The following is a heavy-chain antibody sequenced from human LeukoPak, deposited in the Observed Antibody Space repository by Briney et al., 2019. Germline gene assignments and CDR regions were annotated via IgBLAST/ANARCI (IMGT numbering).Heavy chain of an antibody. CDR3: ARHIRQYCSSTSCYKGGYYYGMDV. Sequence: ASVKVSCKASGYTFTSYYMHWVRQMPGKGLEWMGIIYPGDSDTRYSPSFQGQVTISADKSISTAYLQWSSLKASDTAMYYCARHIRQYCSSTSCYKGGYYYGMDVWGQGTTVTVSS. V-gene: IGHV5-51*01. CDR1: GYTFTSYY. CDR2: IYPGDSDT. D-gene: IGHD2-2*02. J-gene: IGHJ6*02.